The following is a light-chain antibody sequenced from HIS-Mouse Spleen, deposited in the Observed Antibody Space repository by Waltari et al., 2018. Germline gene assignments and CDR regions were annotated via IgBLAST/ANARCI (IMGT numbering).Light chain of an antibody. CDR1: QSVSSN. CDR2: GAS. CDR3: QQYNNWLT. Sequence: EIVMTQSPATLSVSPGERATLSRRASQSVSSNLAWYQQKPGQAPRLLIYGASTRATGIPARFSGSGSGTEFTLTISSMQSEYFAVYYCQQYNNWLTFGGGTKVEIK. J-gene: IGKJ4*01. V-gene: IGKV3-15*01.